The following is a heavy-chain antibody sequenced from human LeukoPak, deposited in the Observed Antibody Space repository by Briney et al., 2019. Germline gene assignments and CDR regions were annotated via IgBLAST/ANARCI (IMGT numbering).Heavy chain of an antibody. Sequence: SVKVSCKASGGTFSSYAISWVRQAPGQGLEWMGGIIPIFGTANYAQKFQGRVTMTRNTSISTAYMELSSLRSEDTAVYYCARDYSGSYGYWGQGTLVTVSS. CDR2: IIPIFGTA. V-gene: IGHV1-69*05. J-gene: IGHJ4*02. CDR3: ARDYSGSYGY. CDR1: GGTFSSYA. D-gene: IGHD1-26*01.